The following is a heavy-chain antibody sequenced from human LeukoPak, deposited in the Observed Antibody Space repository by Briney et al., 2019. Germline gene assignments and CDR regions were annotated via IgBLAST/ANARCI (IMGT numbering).Heavy chain of an antibody. CDR3: AKVGANYYYYYGMDA. Sequence: GRSLRLSCAASGFTFSSYGMHWVRQAPGKGLEWVAVISYDGSNKYYADSVKGRFTISRDNSKNTLYLQMNSLRAEDTAVYYCAKVGANYYYYYGMDAWGKGTTVTVSS. V-gene: IGHV3-30*18. J-gene: IGHJ6*04. CDR2: ISYDGSNK. D-gene: IGHD1-26*01. CDR1: GFTFSSYG.